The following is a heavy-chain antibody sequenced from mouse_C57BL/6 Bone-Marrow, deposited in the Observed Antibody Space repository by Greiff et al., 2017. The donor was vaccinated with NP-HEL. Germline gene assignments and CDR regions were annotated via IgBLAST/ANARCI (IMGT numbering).Heavy chain of an antibody. J-gene: IGHJ3*01. CDR1: GYTFTDYY. CDR2: INPNNGGT. D-gene: IGHD3-2*02. CDR3: AREGGQLRLLFAY. Sequence: EVKLQQSGPELVKPGASVKISCKASGYTFTDYYMNWVKQSHGKSLEWIGDINPNNGGTSYNQKFKGKATLTVDKSSSTAYMELRSLTSEDSAVYYCAREGGQLRLLFAYWGQGTLVTVSA. V-gene: IGHV1-26*01.